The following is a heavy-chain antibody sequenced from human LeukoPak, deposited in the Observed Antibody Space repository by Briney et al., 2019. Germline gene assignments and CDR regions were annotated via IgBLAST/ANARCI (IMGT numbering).Heavy chain of an antibody. CDR1: GFTFSSYA. J-gene: IGHJ5*02. V-gene: IGHV3-30*04. Sequence: GGSPRLSCAASGFTFSSYAMHWVRQAPGKGLEWVAVISYDGSNKYYADSVKGRFTISRDNSKNTLYLQMNSLRAEDTAVYYCARDRSPYSSSWYGGWFDPWGQGTLVTVSS. CDR3: ARDRSPYSSSWYGGWFDP. CDR2: ISYDGSNK. D-gene: IGHD6-13*01.